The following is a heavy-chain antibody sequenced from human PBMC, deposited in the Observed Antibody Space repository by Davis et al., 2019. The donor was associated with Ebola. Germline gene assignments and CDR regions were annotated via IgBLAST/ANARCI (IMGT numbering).Heavy chain of an antibody. Sequence: PSETLSLTCAVYGGSFSGYYWSWIRQPPGRGLEWIGEINHSGSTNYNPSLKSRVTISVDTSKNQFSLKLSSVTAADTAVYYCARDLGAYGDSYFDYWGQGTLVTVSS. CDR1: GGSFSGYY. D-gene: IGHD4-17*01. V-gene: IGHV4-34*09. J-gene: IGHJ4*02. CDR3: ARDLGAYGDSYFDY. CDR2: INHSGST.